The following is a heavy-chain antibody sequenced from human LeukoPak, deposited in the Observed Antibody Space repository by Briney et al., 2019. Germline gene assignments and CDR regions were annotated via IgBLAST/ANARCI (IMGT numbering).Heavy chain of an antibody. J-gene: IGHJ4*02. CDR3: TSGVLRYFDWLFGYFDY. CDR1: GFTFGDYA. CDR2: IRSKAYGGTT. V-gene: IGHV3-49*03. D-gene: IGHD3-9*01. Sequence: GGTLRLSCTASGFTFGDYAMSWFRQAPGKGLEWVGFIRSKAYGGTTEYAASVKGRFTISRDDSKSIAYLQMNSLKTEDTAVYYCTSGVLRYFDWLFGYFDYWGQGTLVTVSS.